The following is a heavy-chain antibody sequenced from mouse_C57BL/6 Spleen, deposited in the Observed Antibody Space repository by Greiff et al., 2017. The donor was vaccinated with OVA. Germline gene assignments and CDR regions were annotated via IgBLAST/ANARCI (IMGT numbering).Heavy chain of an antibody. J-gene: IGHJ4*01. V-gene: IGHV1-81*01. CDR1: GYTFTSYG. Sequence: QVHVKQSGAELARPGASVKLSCKASGYTFTSYGISWVKQRTGQGLEWIGEIYPRSGNTYYNEKFKGKATLTADKSSSTAYMELRSLTSEDSAVYFCARNWDDDYYAMDYWGQGTSVTVSS. D-gene: IGHD4-1*01. CDR2: IYPRSGNT. CDR3: ARNWDDDYYAMDY.